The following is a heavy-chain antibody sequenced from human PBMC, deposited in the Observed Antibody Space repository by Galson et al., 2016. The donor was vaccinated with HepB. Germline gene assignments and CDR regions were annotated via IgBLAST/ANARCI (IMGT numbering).Heavy chain of an antibody. D-gene: IGHD2-15*01. CDR1: DDSISNYY. Sequence: ETLSLTCTVSDDSISNYYWNWIRQPPGKGLEWIGYIHYSGSSKCNPPLKSRVTMSVDTSKNQFSLRLSSVTAADTAVYYCAGWWTYSEKHAFDIWGQGTMVTVSS. J-gene: IGHJ3*02. CDR3: AGWWTYSEKHAFDI. V-gene: IGHV4-59*01. CDR2: IHYSGSS.